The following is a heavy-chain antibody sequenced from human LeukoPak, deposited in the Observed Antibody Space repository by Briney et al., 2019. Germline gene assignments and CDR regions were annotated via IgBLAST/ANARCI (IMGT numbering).Heavy chain of an antibody. Sequence: GGSLRLSCAASGFTFSDYYMSWIRQAPGKGLEWVSYISSSGSTIYYADSVKGRFTISRDNAKNSLYLQMNSLRAEDTAVYYCARSHDILTGFPPIAFDIWGQGTMVTVSS. CDR2: ISSSGSTI. CDR1: GFTFSDYY. V-gene: IGHV3-11*01. D-gene: IGHD3-9*01. CDR3: ARSHDILTGFPPIAFDI. J-gene: IGHJ3*02.